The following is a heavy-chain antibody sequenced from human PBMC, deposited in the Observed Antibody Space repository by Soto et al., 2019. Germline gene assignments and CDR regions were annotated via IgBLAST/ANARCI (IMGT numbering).Heavy chain of an antibody. V-gene: IGHV4-39*01. CDR3: ARFKWLPHSYYFDY. CDR2: IYYSGST. Sequence: QLQLQESGPGLVKPSETLSLTCTVSGGSISSSSYYWGWIRQPPGKGLEWIGRIYYSGSTYYNPSLKSRVTISVDTSKNQFSLKLSSVTAADTAVYYCARFKWLPHSYYFDYWGQGTLVTVSS. CDR1: GGSISSSSYY. D-gene: IGHD6-19*01. J-gene: IGHJ4*02.